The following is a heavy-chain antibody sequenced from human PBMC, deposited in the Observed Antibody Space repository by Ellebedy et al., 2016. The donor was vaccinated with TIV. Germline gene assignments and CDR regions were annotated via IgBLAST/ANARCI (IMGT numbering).Heavy chain of an antibody. CDR1: GFTFSTYG. CDR3: ARDGVWGGDY. V-gene: IGHV3-30*03. Sequence: GGSLRLXXAASGFTFSTYGMNWVRQAPGKGLEWVAVISYDGSNKYYADSVKGRFTISRDNSKNTLYLQMNSLRAEDTAVYYCARDGVWGGDYWGQGTLVTVSS. CDR2: ISYDGSNK. J-gene: IGHJ4*02. D-gene: IGHD2-8*01.